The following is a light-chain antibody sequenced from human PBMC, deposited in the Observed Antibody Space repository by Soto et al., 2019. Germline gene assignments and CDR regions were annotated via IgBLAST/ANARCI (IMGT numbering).Light chain of an antibody. CDR2: KTS. V-gene: IGKV1-5*03. CDR1: QSVSSW. CDR3: QQSFTTPLT. J-gene: IGKJ4*01. Sequence: IQMSQSPSPRAGCVGKKITITFRASQSVSSWLAWYQQKPGKAPKLLIYKTSSLESGVPSRFSGSGSGTDFTLTISSLQPEDFATYYCQQSFTTPLTFGGGSKVAI.